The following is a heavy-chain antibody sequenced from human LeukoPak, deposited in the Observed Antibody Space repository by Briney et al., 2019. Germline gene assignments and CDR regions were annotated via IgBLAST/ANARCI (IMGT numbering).Heavy chain of an antibody. J-gene: IGHJ5*02. CDR1: GGSISSSSYY. D-gene: IGHD2-15*01. Sequence: PSETLSLTCTVSGGSISSSSYYWGWIRQPPGKGLEWIGSIYYSGSTYYNPSLKSRVTISVDTSKNQFSLKLSSVTAADTAVYYCARVRGYCSGGSCYWFDPWGQGTLVTVSS. CDR2: IYYSGST. V-gene: IGHV4-39*07. CDR3: ARVRGYCSGGSCYWFDP.